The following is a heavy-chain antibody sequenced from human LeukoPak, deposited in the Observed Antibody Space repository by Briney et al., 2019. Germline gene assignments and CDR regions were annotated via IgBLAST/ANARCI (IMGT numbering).Heavy chain of an antibody. CDR1: GYSFTGYW. Sequence: GESLKISCKGSGYSFTGYWIGWVRQMPGKGLEWMGIIYPGDSDTRYSLSFQGQVTISADKSISTAYLQWGSLKASDTAMYYCARLTSLDCSSTSCSLYYFDYWGQGTLVTVSS. D-gene: IGHD2-2*01. CDR2: IYPGDSDT. J-gene: IGHJ4*02. V-gene: IGHV5-51*01. CDR3: ARLTSLDCSSTSCSLYYFDY.